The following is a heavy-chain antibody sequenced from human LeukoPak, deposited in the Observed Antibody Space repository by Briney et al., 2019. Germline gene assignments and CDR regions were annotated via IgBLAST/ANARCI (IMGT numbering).Heavy chain of an antibody. CDR3: ARIVGASYYYYGMDV. Sequence: SETLSLTCTVSGGSISSSSYYWGWLRQPPGTGLEWIGSIYYSGSTYYNPSPKSRVTISVDTSKNQFSLKLSSVTAADTAVYYCARIVGASYYYYGMDVWGQGTTVTVSS. CDR1: GGSISSSSYY. CDR2: IYYSGST. V-gene: IGHV4-39*01. J-gene: IGHJ6*02. D-gene: IGHD1-26*01.